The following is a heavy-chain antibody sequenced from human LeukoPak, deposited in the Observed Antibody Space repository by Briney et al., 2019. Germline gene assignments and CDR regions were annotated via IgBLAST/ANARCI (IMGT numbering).Heavy chain of an antibody. CDR1: GGSVSSYY. D-gene: IGHD6-19*01. V-gene: IGHV4-59*08. J-gene: IGHJ4*02. CDR2: IYYSGSP. CDR3: ARHGSGWTFDY. Sequence: KPSETLSLTCTVSGGSVSSYYWSWIRQPPGRGLEWIRYIYYSGSPNFNPSLKSRDTLSLDTSKNQFSLNLSYVTAADTAVYYCARHGSGWTFDYWGQGTQVTVSS.